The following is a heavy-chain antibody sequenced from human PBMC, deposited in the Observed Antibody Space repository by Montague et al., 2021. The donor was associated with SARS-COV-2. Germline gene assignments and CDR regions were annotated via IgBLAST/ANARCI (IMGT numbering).Heavy chain of an antibody. J-gene: IGHJ4*02. CDR1: GGSISSSSYY. D-gene: IGHD6-13*01. V-gene: IGHV4-39*01. CDR3: ARHKRWRIAAAGRDFDY. CDR2: IYYSGST. Sequence: SETLSLTCTVSGGSISSSSYYWGWIRQPPGKGLDWIGSIYYSGSTYYNPSLKIRVTISVDTSKNQFSLKLSSVTAADTAVYYCARHKRWRIAAAGRDFDYWGQGTLVTVSS.